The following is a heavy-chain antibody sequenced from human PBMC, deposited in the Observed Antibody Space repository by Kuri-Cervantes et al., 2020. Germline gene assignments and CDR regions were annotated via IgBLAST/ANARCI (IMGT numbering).Heavy chain of an antibody. J-gene: IGHJ4*02. V-gene: IGHV4-38-2*01. CDR2: IYHSGST. CDR3: ARGRYCSGGSCSGGVDY. CDR1: GYSISSGYY. D-gene: IGHD2-15*01. Sequence: SETLSLTCAVSGYSISSGYYWGWIRQPPGKGLEWIGYIYHSGSTYYNPSLKSRVTISVDRSKNQFSLKLSSVTAADTAVYYCARGRYCSGGSCSGGVDYWGQGTLVTVSS.